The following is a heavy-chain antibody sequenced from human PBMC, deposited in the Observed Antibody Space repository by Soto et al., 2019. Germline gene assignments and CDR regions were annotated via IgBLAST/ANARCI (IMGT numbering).Heavy chain of an antibody. CDR3: ARAPYNILTGYNGYYGMDV. V-gene: IGHV4-4*02. J-gene: IGHJ6*02. D-gene: IGHD3-9*01. Sequence: SETLSLTCAVSGGSISSSNWWSWVRQPPGKGLEWIGEIYHSGSTNYNPSLKSRVTISVDKSKNQFSLKLRSVTAADTAVYYCARAPYNILTGYNGYYGMDVWGQGTTVTVS. CDR2: IYHSGST. CDR1: GGSISSSNW.